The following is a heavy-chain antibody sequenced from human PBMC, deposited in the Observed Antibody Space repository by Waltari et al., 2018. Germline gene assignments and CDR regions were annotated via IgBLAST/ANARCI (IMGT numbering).Heavy chain of an antibody. CDR1: GVSLLSNRHS. V-gene: IGHV4-39*01. CDR3: ATYIGASIGTAAFDV. D-gene: IGHD5-12*01. Sequence: QLQLQESGPGLVKPSDTLSLTCSVSGVSLLSNRHSWGWIRQTPGQGLEWLATMSYSGTTYSGPSLKGRVTISRDTSKNQVSLRLGSVTAADTAVYYCATYIGASIGTAAFDVWGQGTKVTVSS. CDR2: MSYSGTT. J-gene: IGHJ3*01.